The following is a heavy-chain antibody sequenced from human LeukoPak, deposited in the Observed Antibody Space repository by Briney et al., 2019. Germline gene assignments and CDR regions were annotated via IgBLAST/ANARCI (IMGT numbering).Heavy chain of an antibody. Sequence: SETLSLTCTVSDGSIINNNHYWRWTRQPSGKGLEWIGSISYSGGTAYNPSLRSRVTISVDTSKNQFSLKVNSVTAADTAVYYCAREVEYYDSSGYRPHAFDIWGQGTLVTVSS. D-gene: IGHD3-22*01. CDR3: AREVEYYDSSGYRPHAFDI. J-gene: IGHJ3*02. CDR1: DGSIINNNHY. CDR2: ISYSGGT. V-gene: IGHV4-39*02.